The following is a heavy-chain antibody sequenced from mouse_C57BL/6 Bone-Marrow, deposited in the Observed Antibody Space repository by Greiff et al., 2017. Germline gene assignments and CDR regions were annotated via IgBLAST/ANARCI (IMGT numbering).Heavy chain of an antibody. D-gene: IGHD1-1*01. CDR1: GYTFTSYW. V-gene: IGHV1-55*01. Sequence: QVQLQQPGAELVKPGASVKMSCKASGYTFTSYWITWVKQRPGQGLEWIGDIYPGSGSTNYNEKFKSKATLTVDKSSSTAYMQLSSLTSEDSAVYYCARWSSSLDYWGQGTTLTVSS. CDR2: IYPGSGST. J-gene: IGHJ2*01. CDR3: ARWSSSLDY.